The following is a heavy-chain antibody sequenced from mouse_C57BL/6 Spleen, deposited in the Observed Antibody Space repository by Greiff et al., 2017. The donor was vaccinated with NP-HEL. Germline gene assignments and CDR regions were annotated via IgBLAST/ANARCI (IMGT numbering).Heavy chain of an antibody. J-gene: IGHJ4*01. CDR3: ARDYYGSLYYAMDY. CDR1: GFTFSDYG. D-gene: IGHD1-1*01. V-gene: IGHV5-17*01. Sequence: EVNLVESGGGLVKPGGSLKLSCAASGFTFSDYGMHWVRQAPEKGLEWVAYISSGSSTIYYADTVKGRFTISRDNAKNTLFLQMTSLRSEDTAMYYCARDYYGSLYYAMDYWGQGTSVTVSS. CDR2: ISSGSSTI.